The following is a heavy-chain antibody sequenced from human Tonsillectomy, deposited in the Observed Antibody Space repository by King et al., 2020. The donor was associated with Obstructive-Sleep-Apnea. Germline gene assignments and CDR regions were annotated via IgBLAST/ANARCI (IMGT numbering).Heavy chain of an antibody. CDR1: GFTFSTYA. V-gene: IGHV3-30*04. CDR2: ISYEGISK. Sequence: VQLVESGGGVVQPGRSLRLSCAASGFTFSTYAMHWVRQAPGKGLEWVAIISYEGISKYYADSVKGRFSITRDNSKNTTYLEMNSLRPEDTAVYYCARDLKDYYGSGNYWGQGTLVTVSS. J-gene: IGHJ4*02. CDR3: ARDLKDYYGSGNY. D-gene: IGHD3-10*01.